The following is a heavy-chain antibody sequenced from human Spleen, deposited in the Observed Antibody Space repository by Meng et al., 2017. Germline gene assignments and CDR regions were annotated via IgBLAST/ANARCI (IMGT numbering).Heavy chain of an antibody. CDR3: TTEHYYDFWSGYYTSDAFDI. CDR1: GFTFSNAW. CDR2: IKSKSDGGTT. Sequence: GESLKISCAASGFTFSNAWMSWVRQAPGKGLEWVGRIKSKSDGGTTDYAETVKGRFTISRDDSKNTLYLQMNRLKTEGTAVYYCTTEHYYDFWSGYYTSDAFDIWGQGTMVTVSS. D-gene: IGHD3-3*01. V-gene: IGHV3-15*01. J-gene: IGHJ3*02.